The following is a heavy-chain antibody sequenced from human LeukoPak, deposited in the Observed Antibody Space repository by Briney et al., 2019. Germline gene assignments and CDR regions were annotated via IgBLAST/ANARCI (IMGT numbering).Heavy chain of an antibody. CDR1: GGTFSGYT. J-gene: IGHJ6*02. CDR3: ARGGYYYDSSGPEGYYYYYGMDV. D-gene: IGHD3-22*01. V-gene: IGHV1-69*02. CDR2: IIPILGIA. Sequence: PGASVKVSCKASGGTFSGYTISWVRQAPGQGLEWMGRIIPILGIANYAQKFQGRVTITADKSTSTAYMELSSLRSEDTAVYYCARGGYYYDSSGPEGYYYYYGMDVWGQGTTVTVSS.